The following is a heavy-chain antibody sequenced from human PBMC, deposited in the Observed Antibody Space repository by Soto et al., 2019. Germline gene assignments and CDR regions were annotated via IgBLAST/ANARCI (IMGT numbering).Heavy chain of an antibody. V-gene: IGHV4-39*01. CDR1: GGSINYSNYY. Sequence: SETLSLTCTVSGGSINYSNYYWGWIRQPPGKGLEWIGNIYYTGSTYYNPSLKSRVTISVDTSKNQFSLRLSSVTAADTAVYYCARGHTPKIIDYWGQGSLVTVSS. CDR3: ARGHTPKIIDY. CDR2: IYYTGST. J-gene: IGHJ4*02.